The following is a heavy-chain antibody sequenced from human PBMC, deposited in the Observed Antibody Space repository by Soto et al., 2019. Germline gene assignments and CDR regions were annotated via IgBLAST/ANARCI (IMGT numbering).Heavy chain of an antibody. Sequence: VQLVESGGGVVQPGRSLRLSCAASGFTFSDYAMHWVRQAPGKGLEWVAVVSHDGRNTHYADSVKGRFTISRDSSKNTVSLEMTSLRAEDTAVYYWGKGGRQCLVSSDFNYWGQGALVTVSS. CDR3: GKGGRQCLVSSDFNY. D-gene: IGHD6-19*01. CDR1: GFTFSDYA. J-gene: IGHJ4*02. CDR2: VSHDGRNT. V-gene: IGHV3-30*18.